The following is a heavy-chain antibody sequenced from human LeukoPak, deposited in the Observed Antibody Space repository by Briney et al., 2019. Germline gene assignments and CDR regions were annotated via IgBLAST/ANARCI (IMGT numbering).Heavy chain of an antibody. CDR3: ARLNYDILTGLDY. D-gene: IGHD3-9*01. CDR1: GGSISSGGYY. J-gene: IGHJ4*02. CDR2: IYYSGST. V-gene: IGHV4-31*03. Sequence: SETLSLTCTVSGGSISSGGYYWSWIRQHPGKGLEWIRYIYYSGSTYYNPSLKSRVTISVDTSKNQFSLKLSSVTAADTAVYYCARLNYDILTGLDYWGQGTLVTVSS.